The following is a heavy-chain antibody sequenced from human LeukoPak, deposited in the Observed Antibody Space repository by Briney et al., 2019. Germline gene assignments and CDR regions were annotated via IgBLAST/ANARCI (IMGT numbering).Heavy chain of an antibody. CDR2: ISRDGGST. V-gene: IGHV3-43D*03. CDR3: ARGENTYIDY. D-gene: IGHD3-16*01. Sequence: GGSLRLSCAASGFTFDDYAMHWVRQAPGKGLEWVSLISRDGGSTYYADSVKGRFTISRDNAKDTLYLQMNSLRAEDTAVYYCARGENTYIDYWGQGTLVTVSS. CDR1: GFTFDDYA. J-gene: IGHJ4*02.